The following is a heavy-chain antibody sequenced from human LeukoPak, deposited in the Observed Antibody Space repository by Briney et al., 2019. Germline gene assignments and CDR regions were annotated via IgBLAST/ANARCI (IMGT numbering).Heavy chain of an antibody. CDR2: ISYDGSNK. Sequence: GGSLRLSCAASGFTFSSYAMSWVRQAPGKGLEWVAVISYDGSNKYYADSVKGRFTISRDNSKNTLYLQMNSLRAEDTAVYYCARDIRSSFLFDYWGQGTLVTVSS. CDR1: GFTFSSYA. V-gene: IGHV3-30-3*01. J-gene: IGHJ4*02. D-gene: IGHD6-13*01. CDR3: ARDIRSSFLFDY.